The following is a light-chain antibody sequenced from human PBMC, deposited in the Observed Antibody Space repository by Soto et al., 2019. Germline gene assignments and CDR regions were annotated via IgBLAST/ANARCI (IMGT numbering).Light chain of an antibody. V-gene: IGLV2-14*01. CDR2: EVS. CDR1: SSDVGGYNY. CDR3: SSHTSSIIDYV. J-gene: IGLJ1*01. Sequence: QSALTQPASVSGSPGQSITISCTGTSSDVGGYNYDSWYQQHPGKAPKLMIYEVSNRPSGVSNRFSGSKSGNTASLTISGLQAEDDADYFCSSHTSSIIDYVFGTGTKLTVL.